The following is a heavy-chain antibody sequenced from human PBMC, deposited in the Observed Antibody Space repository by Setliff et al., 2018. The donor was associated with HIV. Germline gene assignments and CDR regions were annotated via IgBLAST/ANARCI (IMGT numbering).Heavy chain of an antibody. J-gene: IGHJ6*02. CDR3: ARDCRVGWVFTYGMDV. CDR2: IWYDGSNK. CDR1: GFTFSSYG. D-gene: IGHD6-13*01. V-gene: IGHV3-33*08. Sequence: PGGSLRLSCAASGFTFSSYGMHWVRQAPGKGLEWVAVIWYDGSNKYYADSVKGRFAISRDNSKNTLFLQMNSLRPEDTAVYYSARDCRVGWVFTYGMDVWGQGTLVTVSS.